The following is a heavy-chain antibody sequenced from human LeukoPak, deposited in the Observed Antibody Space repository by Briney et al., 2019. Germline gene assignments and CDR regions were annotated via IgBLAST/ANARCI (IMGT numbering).Heavy chain of an antibody. J-gene: IGHJ4*02. V-gene: IGHV6-1*01. CDR2: TYYRSQWFD. Sequence: SQTLSLTCAISGDSVSNNRASWGWIRQSPSSGLEWLGRTYYRSQWFDDYRPSVRSRITINPDTSKNQFSLQMNSVTPEDTAVYYCVRIRGLGLFDYWGQGTLVTVSS. D-gene: IGHD1-26*01. CDR1: GDSVSNNRAS. CDR3: VRIRGLGLFDY.